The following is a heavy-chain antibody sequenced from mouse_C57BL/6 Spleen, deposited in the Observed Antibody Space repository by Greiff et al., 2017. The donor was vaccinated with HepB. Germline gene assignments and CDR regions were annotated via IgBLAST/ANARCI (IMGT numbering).Heavy chain of an antibody. CDR3: ARDQGYYYGSSFFAY. D-gene: IGHD1-1*01. J-gene: IGHJ3*01. CDR2: ISYDGSN. V-gene: IGHV3-6*01. CDR1: GYSITSGYY. Sequence: EVKVEESGPGLVKPSQSLSLTCSVTGYSITSGYYWNWIRQFPGNKLEWMGYISYDGSNNYNPSLKNRISITRDTSKNQFFLKLNSVTTEDTATYYCARDQGYYYGSSFFAYWGQGTLVTVSA.